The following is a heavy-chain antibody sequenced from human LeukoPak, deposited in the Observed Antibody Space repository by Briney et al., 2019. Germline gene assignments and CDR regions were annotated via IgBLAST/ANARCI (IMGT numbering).Heavy chain of an antibody. CDR2: ISGSGGNT. D-gene: IGHD5-12*01. J-gene: IGHJ4*02. Sequence: HPGGSLRLSCAASGFTYREYAMGWVRQAPGKGLEWVSLISGSGGNTYYADSVKGRFTIFRDNSNNMLHLQMNSLRAEDTALYYCSGYSDFDDCWGQGTLVTVSS. CDR3: SGYSDFDDC. CDR1: GFTYREYA. V-gene: IGHV3-23*01.